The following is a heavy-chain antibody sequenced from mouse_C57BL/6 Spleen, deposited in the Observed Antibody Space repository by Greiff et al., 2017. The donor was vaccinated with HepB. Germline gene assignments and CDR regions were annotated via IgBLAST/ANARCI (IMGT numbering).Heavy chain of an antibody. J-gene: IGHJ2*01. Sequence: EVQLQQSGPELVKPGASVKISCKASGYSFTGYYMNWVKQSPEKSLEWIGEINPSTGGTTYNQKFKAKATLTVDKSSSTAYMQLKSLTSEDSAVYYCARFKVSFDYWGQGTTLTVSS. CDR2: INPSTGGT. V-gene: IGHV1-42*01. CDR3: ARFKVSFDY. CDR1: GYSFTGYY. D-gene: IGHD1-3*01.